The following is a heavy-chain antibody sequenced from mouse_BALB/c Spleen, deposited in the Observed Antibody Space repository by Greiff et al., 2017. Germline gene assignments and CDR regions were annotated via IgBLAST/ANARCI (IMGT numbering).Heavy chain of an antibody. CDR2: ISYSGST. CDR3: ARSTMSTKKPFAY. Sequence: EVKLVESGPGLVKPSQSLSLTCTVTGYSITSYYAWNWIRQFPGNKLEWMGYISYSGSTSYNPSLKSRISITRDTSKNQFFLQLNSVTTEDTATYYCARSTMSTKKPFAYWGQGTLVTVSA. V-gene: IGHV3-2*02. D-gene: IGHD2-4*01. CDR1: GYSITSYYA. J-gene: IGHJ3*01.